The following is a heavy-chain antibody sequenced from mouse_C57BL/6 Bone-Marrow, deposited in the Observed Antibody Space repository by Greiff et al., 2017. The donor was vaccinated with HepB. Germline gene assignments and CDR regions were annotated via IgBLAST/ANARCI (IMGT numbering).Heavy chain of an antibody. D-gene: IGHD1-1*01. CDR2: INPYNGGT. CDR3: ARAGYYYYGRDFDV. J-gene: IGHJ1*03. V-gene: IGHV1-19*01. CDR1: GYTFTDYY. Sequence: EVQLQQPGAELVKPGASVKMSCKASGYTFTDYYMNWVKQSHGKSLEWIGVINPYNGGTSYNQKFKGKATLTVDNSSSTAYMELNSLTSEDSAVYYCARAGYYYYGRDFDVWGTGTTVTVSS.